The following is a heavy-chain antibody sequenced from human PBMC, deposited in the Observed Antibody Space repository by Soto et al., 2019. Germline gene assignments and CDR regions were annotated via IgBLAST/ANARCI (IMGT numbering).Heavy chain of an antibody. Sequence: GGSLRLSCAASGFTFSNYAVSWVRQAPGKGLEWVSAISGSGGTTYYADSVKGRFTISRDNSKDTLHLQMNSLRAEDTAIYYCAKTPRQWLVYFDYWGQGALVTVS. CDR2: ISGSGGTT. J-gene: IGHJ4*02. V-gene: IGHV3-23*01. D-gene: IGHD6-19*01. CDR3: AKTPRQWLVYFDY. CDR1: GFTFSNYA.